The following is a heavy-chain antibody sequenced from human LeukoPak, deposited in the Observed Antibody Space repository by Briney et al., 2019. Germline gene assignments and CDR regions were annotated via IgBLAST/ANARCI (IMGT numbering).Heavy chain of an antibody. V-gene: IGHV1-69*01. D-gene: IGHD4-11*01. Sequence: SVKVSCKASGGSFSRYSISWVRQAPGQGLEWMGGITPIFGTPNYAQKSQGRLKITADASTTTAYMELSRLTSEDTAVYYCARGYRGYSNFLDFDYWGQGTLVTVSS. CDR2: ITPIFGTP. CDR3: ARGYRGYSNFLDFDY. J-gene: IGHJ4*02. CDR1: GGSFSRYS.